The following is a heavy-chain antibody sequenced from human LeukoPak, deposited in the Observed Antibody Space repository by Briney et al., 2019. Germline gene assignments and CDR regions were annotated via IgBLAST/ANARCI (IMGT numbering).Heavy chain of an antibody. J-gene: IGHJ4*02. Sequence: GASVKVSCKASGYTFTGYYMHWARQAPGQGLEWMGWINPNSGGTNYAQKFQGRVTMTRDTSISTAYMELSRLRSDDTAVYYCARDGVVVVADGNYYFDYWGQGTLVTVSS. CDR3: ARDGVVVVADGNYYFDY. V-gene: IGHV1-2*02. CDR1: GYTFTGYY. CDR2: INPNSGGT. D-gene: IGHD2-15*01.